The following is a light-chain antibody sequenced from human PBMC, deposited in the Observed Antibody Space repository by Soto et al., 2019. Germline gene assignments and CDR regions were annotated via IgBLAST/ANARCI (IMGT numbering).Light chain of an antibody. J-gene: IGKJ4*02. V-gene: IGKV1-12*01. CDR2: TAS. CDR1: QDIDKW. CDR3: QQGKSFPLT. Sequence: DIQMTQSPSSVSASVGDRVTITCRASQDIDKWLGWYQQKPGLAPNLVIYTASRLRDGGPSRFSGSGSGTDFTLTISSLQPEDAATYYVQQGKSFPLTFGGGTKVEIK.